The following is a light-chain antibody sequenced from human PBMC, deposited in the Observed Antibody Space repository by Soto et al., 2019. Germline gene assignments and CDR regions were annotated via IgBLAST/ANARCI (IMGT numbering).Light chain of an antibody. Sequence: DVVMTQSPLSLPVTLGQPAPISCRSSQSLVHGDGNTYLNWFQQRPGQSPRRVIYKVSNRDSGVPDRFSGSVSGTDFTLKISRVEAEDIGVYYCMQGTHWPYTFGQGTKLEIK. CDR2: KVS. CDR3: MQGTHWPYT. V-gene: IGKV2-30*02. CDR1: QSLVHGDGNTY. J-gene: IGKJ2*01.